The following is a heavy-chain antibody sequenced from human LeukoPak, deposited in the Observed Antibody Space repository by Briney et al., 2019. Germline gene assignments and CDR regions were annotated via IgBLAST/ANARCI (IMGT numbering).Heavy chain of an antibody. CDR2: IYYSGST. D-gene: IGHD3-10*01. Sequence: SETPSLTCTVSGGSISSGGYYWSWIRQHPGKGLEWIGYIYYSGSTNYNPSLKSRVTISVDTSKNQFSLKLSSVTAADTAVYYCARDNYYSSGSYDYWGQGTLVTVSS. J-gene: IGHJ4*02. CDR1: GGSISSGGYY. V-gene: IGHV4-61*08. CDR3: ARDNYYSSGSYDY.